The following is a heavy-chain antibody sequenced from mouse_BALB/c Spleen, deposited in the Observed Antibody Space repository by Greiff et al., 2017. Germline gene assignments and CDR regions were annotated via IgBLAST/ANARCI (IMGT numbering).Heavy chain of an antibody. D-gene: IGHD2-14*01. Sequence: QVQLQQSGAELMKPGASVKISCKATGYTFSSYWIEWVKQRPGHGLEWIGEILPGSGSTNYNEKFKGKATFTADTSSNTAYMQLSSLTSEDSAVYYCAREPDYRYFDYWGQGTTLTVSS. V-gene: IGHV1-9*01. CDR2: ILPGSGST. J-gene: IGHJ2*01. CDR3: AREPDYRYFDY. CDR1: GYTFSSYW.